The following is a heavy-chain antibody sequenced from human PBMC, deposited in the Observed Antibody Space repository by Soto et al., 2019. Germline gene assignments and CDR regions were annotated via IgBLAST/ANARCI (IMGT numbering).Heavy chain of an antibody. CDR1: GGTFSSYA. CDR3: ARAPHYYDSSGYFTPSYYFDY. D-gene: IGHD3-22*01. V-gene: IGHV1-69*13. Sequence: ASVKVSCKASGGTFSSYAISWVRQAPGQGLEWMGGIIPIFGTANYAQKFQGRVTVTADESTSTAYMELSSLRSEDTAVYYCARAPHYYDSSGYFTPSYYFDYWGQGTLVTVSS. CDR2: IIPIFGTA. J-gene: IGHJ4*02.